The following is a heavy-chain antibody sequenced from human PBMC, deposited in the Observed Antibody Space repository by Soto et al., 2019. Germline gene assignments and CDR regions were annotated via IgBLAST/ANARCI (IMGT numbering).Heavy chain of an antibody. V-gene: IGHV4-31*03. CDR1: AGSISTINYY. CDR2: ISYSGST. J-gene: IGHJ3*01. D-gene: IGHD2-8*01. Sequence: QVQLQESGPGLVRPSQTLSLTCTVSAGSISTINYYWSWIRQHPEKGLEWIGYISYSGSTFYHSSLKGRVTISLDTSKKQVSLTLTSVTAADTAVYYCARSAQWDGFDPWGQGTMVTVSS. CDR3: ARSAQWDGFDP.